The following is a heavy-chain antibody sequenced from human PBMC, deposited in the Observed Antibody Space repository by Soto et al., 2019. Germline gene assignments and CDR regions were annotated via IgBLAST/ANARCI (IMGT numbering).Heavy chain of an antibody. Sequence: QVQLQESGPGLVKPSQTLSLTCTVSGGSISSGDYYWSWIRQPPGKGLEWIGYIYYSGSTYYNPSLKSRFTISVDTSKNQFSLKLSSVTAADTAVYYCAIEHFTFGGVIDYWGQGTLVTVSS. CDR2: IYYSGST. CDR3: AIEHFTFGGVIDY. D-gene: IGHD3-16*01. CDR1: GGSISSGDYY. V-gene: IGHV4-30-4*01. J-gene: IGHJ4*02.